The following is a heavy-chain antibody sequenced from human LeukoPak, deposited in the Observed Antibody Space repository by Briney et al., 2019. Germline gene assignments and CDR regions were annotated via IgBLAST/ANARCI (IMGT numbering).Heavy chain of an antibody. V-gene: IGHV3-13*01. J-gene: IGHJ4*02. CDR3: ARGQADGSGSYYGY. CDR2: IGTAGDT. D-gene: IGHD3-10*01. CDR1: GFTFSSYD. Sequence: PGGSLRLSCAASGFTFSSYDMHWVRQATGKRREWVSAIGTAGDTYYPGSVKGRFTISRENAKNSLYLQMSSLRAGDSAVYCCARGQADGSGSYYGYWGQGTLVTVSS.